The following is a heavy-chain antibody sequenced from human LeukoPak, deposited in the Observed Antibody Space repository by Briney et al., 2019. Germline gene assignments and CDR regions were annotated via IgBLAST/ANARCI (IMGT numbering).Heavy chain of an antibody. CDR3: AKGKEMATGGPSDY. J-gene: IGHJ4*02. D-gene: IGHD5-24*01. Sequence: PGGSLRLSCAASGFTFSSYAMSWVRQAPGKGLEWVSAISGSGGSTYYADSVKGRFTISRDNAKNSLYLQMNSLRAEDTALYYCAKGKEMATGGPSDYWGQGTLVTVSS. CDR1: GFTFSSYA. V-gene: IGHV3-23*01. CDR2: ISGSGGST.